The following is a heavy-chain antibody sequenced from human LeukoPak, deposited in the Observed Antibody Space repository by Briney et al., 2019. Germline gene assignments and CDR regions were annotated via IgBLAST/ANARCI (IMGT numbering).Heavy chain of an antibody. D-gene: IGHD3-3*01. CDR3: VRAHSIHNYHYGIDV. CDR2: ISYDGSNK. Sequence: PGGSLRLSCAASGFTFSSYGMHWVRQAPGKGLEWVAVISYDGSNKYYADSVKGRFTISRDNSKNTLYLQMGSLRADDTAVYYCVRAHSIHNYHYGIDVWGHGTTVTVSS. V-gene: IGHV3-30*03. CDR1: GFTFSSYG. J-gene: IGHJ6*02.